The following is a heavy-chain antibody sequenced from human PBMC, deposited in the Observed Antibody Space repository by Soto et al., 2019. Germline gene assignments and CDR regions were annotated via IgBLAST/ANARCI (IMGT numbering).Heavy chain of an antibody. V-gene: IGHV5-51*01. CDR2: IYPGDSDT. D-gene: IGHD2-15*01. CDR1: GYSFTSYW. CDR3: ARLICSVGGGCPCHYGFDI. J-gene: IGHJ3*02. Sequence: GESLKISCKGSGYSFTSYWIGWVRQMPGKGLEWMGIIYPGDSDTRYSPSFQGQVTISADKSISTAYLQWSSLKASDTAMYHCARLICSVGGGCPCHYGFDIWGQGTMVTVSS.